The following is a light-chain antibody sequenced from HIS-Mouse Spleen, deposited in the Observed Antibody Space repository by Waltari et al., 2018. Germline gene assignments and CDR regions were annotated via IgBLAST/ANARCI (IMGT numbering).Light chain of an antibody. J-gene: IGKJ5*01. V-gene: IGKV3-11*01. Sequence: EIVLTQSPATLSLSPGERATLACRASQSVSSYLAWYQQKPGQAPRLLIYDASNRATAITAMFSGSGSGTDFTLSISSRETEDFAVYYCQQRSNWPTFGQGTRLEIK. CDR3: QQRSNWPT. CDR2: DAS. CDR1: QSVSSY.